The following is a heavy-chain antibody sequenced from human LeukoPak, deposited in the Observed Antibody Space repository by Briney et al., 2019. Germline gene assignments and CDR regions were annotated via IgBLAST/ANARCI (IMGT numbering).Heavy chain of an antibody. CDR1: GFTFSSYA. CDR2: ISYDGSNK. V-gene: IGHV3-30*04. J-gene: IGHJ6*02. Sequence: GGSLRLSCAASGFTFSSYAMHWVRQAPGKGLEWVAVISYDGSNKYYADSVKGRFTISRDNSKNTLYLQMNSLRAEDTAVYYCAWGNSGSHWWDYYYYYGMDVWGQGTTVTVSS. D-gene: IGHD1-26*01. CDR3: AWGNSGSHWWDYYYYYGMDV.